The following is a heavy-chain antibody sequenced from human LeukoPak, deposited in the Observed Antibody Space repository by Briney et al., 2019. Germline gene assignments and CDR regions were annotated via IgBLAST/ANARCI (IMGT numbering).Heavy chain of an antibody. CDR2: IIPIFGTA. J-gene: IGHJ4*02. V-gene: IGHV1-69*13. D-gene: IGHD5-18*01. CDR3: ARGWGYSYGLDY. Sequence: ASVKVSCKASGGTFSSYAISWVRQAPGQGLEWMGWIIPIFGTANYAQKFQGRVTITADESTSTAYMELSSLRCEDTAVYYCARGWGYSYGLDYWGQGTLVTVSS. CDR1: GGTFSSYA.